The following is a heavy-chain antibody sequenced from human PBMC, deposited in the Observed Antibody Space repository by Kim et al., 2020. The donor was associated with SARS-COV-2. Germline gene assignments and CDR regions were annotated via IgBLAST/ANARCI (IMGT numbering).Heavy chain of an antibody. V-gene: IGHV1-18*04. CDR3: ARDLYDSSGYYYWGKTYYYYGMDV. CDR1: GYTFTSYG. CDR2: ISAYNGNT. Sequence: ASVKVSCKASGYTFTSYGISWVRQAPGQGLEWMGWISAYNGNTNYAQKLQGRVTMTTDTSTSTAYMELRSLRSDDTAVYYCARDLYDSSGYYYWGKTYYYYGMDVWGQGTTVTVSS. D-gene: IGHD3-22*01. J-gene: IGHJ6*02.